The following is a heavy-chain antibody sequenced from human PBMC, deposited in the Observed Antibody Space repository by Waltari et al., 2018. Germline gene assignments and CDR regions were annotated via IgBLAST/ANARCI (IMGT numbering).Heavy chain of an antibody. CDR3: ASGIAAAGTTPGDYYYYMDV. D-gene: IGHD6-13*01. J-gene: IGHJ6*03. V-gene: IGHV1-2*06. CDR1: GYTFTGYY. CDR2: INPNSGGT. Sequence: QVQLVQSGAEVKKPGASVKVSCKASGYTFTGYYMPWVRPAPGQGLEWMGRINPNSGGTNYAQKFQGRVTMTRDTSISTAYMELSRLRSDDTAVYYCASGIAAAGTTPGDYYYYMDVWGKGTTVTVSS.